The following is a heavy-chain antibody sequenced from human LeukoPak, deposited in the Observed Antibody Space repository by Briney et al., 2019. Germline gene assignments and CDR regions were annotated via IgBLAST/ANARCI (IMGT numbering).Heavy chain of an antibody. CDR3: ARAHSSMIVVVIPFFDY. J-gene: IGHJ4*02. V-gene: IGHV4-31*03. CDR2: IYYSGST. CDR1: GGSISSGGYY. D-gene: IGHD3-22*01. Sequence: SETLSLTCTVSGGSISSGGYYWSWIRQHPGKGLEWIGYIYYSGSTYYNPSLKSRVTISVDTSKNQFYLKLSSVTAADTAVYYCARAHSSMIVVVIPFFDYWGQGTLVTVSS.